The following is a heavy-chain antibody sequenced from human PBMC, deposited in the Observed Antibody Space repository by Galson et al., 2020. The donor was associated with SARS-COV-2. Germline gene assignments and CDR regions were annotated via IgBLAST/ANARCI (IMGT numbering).Heavy chain of an antibody. J-gene: IGHJ4*02. V-gene: IGHV1-2*02. CDR1: GYTFNDYF. CDR3: ARDRDHEFDY. Sequence: ASVKVSCKASGYTFNDYFIHWVRQAPGQGPEWMAWINPATGGTNYEQDFQGRVTVTRDTSITTVYLELNSLTFDDTAVYYCARDRDHEFDYWGQGTLVTVST. CDR2: INPATGGT.